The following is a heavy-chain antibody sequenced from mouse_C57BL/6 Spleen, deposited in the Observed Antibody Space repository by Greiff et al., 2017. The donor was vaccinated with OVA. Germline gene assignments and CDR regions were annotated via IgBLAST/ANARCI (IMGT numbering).Heavy chain of an antibody. Sequence: EVKLQESGGGLVKPGGSLKLSCAASGFTFSDYGMHWVRQAPEKGLEWVAYISSGSSTIYYADTVKGRFTISRDNAKNTLFLQMTSLRSEDTAMYYGARRGSSYGSSYWYFDVWGTGTTVTVSS. CDR2: ISSGSSTI. J-gene: IGHJ1*03. CDR1: GFTFSDYG. CDR3: ARRGSSYGSSYWYFDV. D-gene: IGHD1-1*01. V-gene: IGHV5-17*01.